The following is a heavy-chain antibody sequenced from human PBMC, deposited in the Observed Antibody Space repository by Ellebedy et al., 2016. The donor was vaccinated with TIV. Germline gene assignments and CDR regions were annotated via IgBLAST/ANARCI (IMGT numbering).Heavy chain of an antibody. CDR2: ISFDGSDQ. J-gene: IGHJ4*02. CDR3: ARGLTYNDLLTVDL. CDR1: GFIFSAYA. D-gene: IGHD3-9*01. Sequence: GESLKISCAASGFIFSAYAMHWVRQPPGKGLEWVAVISFDGSDQYYADSVKGRFTISRDRSKNTLFLQMNSLRVADTAVYYCARGLTYNDLLTVDLWGQGTLVTVSS. V-gene: IGHV3-30*03.